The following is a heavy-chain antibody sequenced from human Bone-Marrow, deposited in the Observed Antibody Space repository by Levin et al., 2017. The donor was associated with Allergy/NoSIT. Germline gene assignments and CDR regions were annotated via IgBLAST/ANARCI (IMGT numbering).Heavy chain of an antibody. V-gene: IGHV1-18*01. CDR1: GYTFTSYG. CDR2: ISAYNGNT. J-gene: IGHJ6*03. Sequence: PGESLKISCKASGYTFTSYGISWVRQAPGQGLEWMGWISAYNGNTNYAQKLQGRVTMTTDTSTSTAYMELRSLRSDDTAVYYCARLPRGWLVPDEYYYYMDVWGKGTTVTVSS. CDR3: ARLPRGWLVPDEYYYYMDV. D-gene: IGHD6-19*01.